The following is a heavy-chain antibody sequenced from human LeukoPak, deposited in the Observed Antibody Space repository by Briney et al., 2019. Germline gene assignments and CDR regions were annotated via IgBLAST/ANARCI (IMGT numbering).Heavy chain of an antibody. J-gene: IGHJ6*02. D-gene: IGHD6-19*01. CDR3: ARVIAVAGYGMDV. CDR1: GGSISSSNW. CDR2: IYHSGST. V-gene: IGHV4-4*02. Sequence: SETLSLTCAVSGGSISSSNWWSWVRPPPGKGLEWIGEIYHSGSTNYNPSLKSRVTISVDKSKSQFSLKLSSVTAADTAVYYCARVIAVAGYGMDVWGQGTTVTVSS.